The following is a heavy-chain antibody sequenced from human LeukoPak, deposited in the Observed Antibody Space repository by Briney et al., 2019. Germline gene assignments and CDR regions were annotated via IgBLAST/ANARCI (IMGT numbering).Heavy chain of an antibody. D-gene: IGHD2-15*01. J-gene: IGHJ6*02. CDR1: GYTFTSYG. V-gene: IGHV1-18*01. CDR3: ARAVVVAEMGYYYYGMDV. CDR2: ISAYNGNT. Sequence: GASVKVSCKASGYTFTSYGISWVRQAPGKGLEWMGWISAYNGNTNYAQKLQGRVTMTTDTSTSTAYMELRSLRSDDTAVYYCARAVVVAEMGYYYYGMDVWGQGTTVTVSS.